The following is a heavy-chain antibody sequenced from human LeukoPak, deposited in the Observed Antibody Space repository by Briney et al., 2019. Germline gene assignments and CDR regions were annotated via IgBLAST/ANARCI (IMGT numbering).Heavy chain of an antibody. CDR2: NNHSGST. V-gene: IGHV4-39*07. CDR1: GGSISSSSYY. CDR3: ARRPPAYYQGSGTYFKGGFDY. Sequence: PSETLSLTCTVSGGSISSSSYYWGRIRQPPGKGLEWIGENNHSGSTKYNPSLKRRVTISVDTSKNQFSLKLSSVTAADTAVYYCARRPPAYYQGSGTYFKGGFDYWGQGTLVTVSS. D-gene: IGHD3-10*01. J-gene: IGHJ4*02.